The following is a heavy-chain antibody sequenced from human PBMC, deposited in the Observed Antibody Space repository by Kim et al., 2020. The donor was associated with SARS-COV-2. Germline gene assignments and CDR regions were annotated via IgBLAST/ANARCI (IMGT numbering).Heavy chain of an antibody. J-gene: IGHJ6*02. D-gene: IGHD3-3*01. V-gene: IGHV3-11*01. CDR2: ISSSGSTI. CDR1: GFTFSDYY. Sequence: GGSLRLSCAASGFTFSDYYMSWIRQAPGKGLEWVSYISSSGSTIYYADSVKGRFTISRDNAKNSLYLQMNSLRAEDTAVYYCARAITPDYDFWSGPTSVLYGMDVWGQGTTVTVSS. CDR3: ARAITPDYDFWSGPTSVLYGMDV.